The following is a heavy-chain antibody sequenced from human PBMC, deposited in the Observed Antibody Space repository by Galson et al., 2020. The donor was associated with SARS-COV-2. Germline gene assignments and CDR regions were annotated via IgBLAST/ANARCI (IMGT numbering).Heavy chain of an antibody. D-gene: IGHD3-10*01. CDR2: ISWYSGSI. V-gene: IGHV3-9*01. J-gene: IGHJ4*02. Sequence: GGSQRLSCAASGFTYDDYAMHWVRQAPGKGLEWVSGISWYSGSIGYADSVKGRFTISRDNAKNSLYLEMNSMRAEDAALYYCAKDIGITMVRGVSGGIDYWGQGTLVTFSS. CDR1: GFTYDDYA. CDR3: AKDIGITMVRGVSGGIDY.